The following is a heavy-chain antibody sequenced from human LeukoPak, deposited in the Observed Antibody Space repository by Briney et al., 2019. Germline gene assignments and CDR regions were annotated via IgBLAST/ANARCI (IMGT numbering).Heavy chain of an antibody. CDR3: ARIYYDSSGPSLDY. CDR1: GGSISSSSYY. J-gene: IGHJ4*02. D-gene: IGHD3-22*01. V-gene: IGHV4-39*07. CDR2: IYYSGST. Sequence: SETLSLTCTVSGGSISSSSYYWGWIRQPPGKGLEWIGSIYYSGSTYYNPSLKSRVTISVDTSKNQFSLKLSSVTAADTAVYYCARIYYDSSGPSLDYWGQGTLVTVSS.